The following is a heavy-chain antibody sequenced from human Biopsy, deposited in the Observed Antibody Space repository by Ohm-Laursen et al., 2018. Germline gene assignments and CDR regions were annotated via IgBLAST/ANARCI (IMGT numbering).Heavy chain of an antibody. Sequence: SLRLSCAASGISFSRSAMTWVRQAPGKGLEWVSAISDIGSSTFYSDSVKGRFTISRDNSKKTLYLQMNSLRAEDTAIYYCAKDQPDLAVVVAAHWYFDLWGRGTLVTVSS. CDR1: GISFSRSA. D-gene: IGHD2-15*01. V-gene: IGHV3-23*01. CDR3: AKDQPDLAVVVAAHWYFDL. J-gene: IGHJ2*01. CDR2: ISDIGSST.